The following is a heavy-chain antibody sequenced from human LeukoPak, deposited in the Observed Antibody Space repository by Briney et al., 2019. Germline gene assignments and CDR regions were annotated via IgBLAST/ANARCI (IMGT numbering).Heavy chain of an antibody. CDR1: GGSFNGYY. CDR3: ARGWYVVVVAAGRYYYGMDV. CDR2: INHSGST. D-gene: IGHD2-15*01. Sequence: SETLSLTCAVYGGSFNGYYWSWIRQPPGKGLEWIGEINHSGSTNYNPSLKSRVTISVDTSKNQFSLKLSSVTAADTAVYYCARGWYVVVVAAGRYYYGMDVWGQGTTVTVSS. J-gene: IGHJ6*02. V-gene: IGHV4-34*01.